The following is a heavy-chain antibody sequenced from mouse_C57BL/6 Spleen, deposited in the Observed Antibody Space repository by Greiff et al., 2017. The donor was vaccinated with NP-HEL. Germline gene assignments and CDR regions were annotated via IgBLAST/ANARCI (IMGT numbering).Heavy chain of an antibody. CDR1: GYTFTSYW. J-gene: IGHJ4*01. Sequence: VQLQQPGAELVRPGSSVKLSCKASGYTFTSYWMHWVKQRPIQGLEWIGNIDPSDSETHYNQKFKDKATLTVDKSSSTAYMQLSSLTSEDSAVYYCARARFYGSSYRAMDYWGQGTSVTVSS. CDR3: ARARFYGSSYRAMDY. CDR2: IDPSDSET. V-gene: IGHV1-52*01. D-gene: IGHD1-1*01.